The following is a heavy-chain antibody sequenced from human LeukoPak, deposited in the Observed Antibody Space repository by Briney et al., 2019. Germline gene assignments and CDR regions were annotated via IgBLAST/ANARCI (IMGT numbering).Heavy chain of an antibody. Sequence: ASVKVSCKASGYTFTGYYMHWVRQAPGQGLEWMGWINPNSGGTNYAQKFQGRVTMTRDTSISTAYMELSRLRSDDTAVYYCARVDPREAARPMWGDFDYWGQGTLVTVSS. CDR3: ARVDPREAARPMWGDFDY. V-gene: IGHV1-2*02. CDR2: INPNSGGT. J-gene: IGHJ4*02. D-gene: IGHD6-6*01. CDR1: GYTFTGYY.